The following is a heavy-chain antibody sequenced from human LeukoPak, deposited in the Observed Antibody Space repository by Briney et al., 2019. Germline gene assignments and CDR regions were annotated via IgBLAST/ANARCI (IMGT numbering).Heavy chain of an antibody. D-gene: IGHD5-24*01. Sequence: SVKVSCKASGGTFSSYAISWVRQAPGQGLEWMGRTIPIFGTANYAQKFQGRVTITTDESTSTAYMELSSLRSEDTAVYYCARDSPSRDGYNYVDYWGQGTLVTVSS. CDR1: GGTFSSYA. J-gene: IGHJ4*02. CDR3: ARDSPSRDGYNYVDY. V-gene: IGHV1-69*05. CDR2: TIPIFGTA.